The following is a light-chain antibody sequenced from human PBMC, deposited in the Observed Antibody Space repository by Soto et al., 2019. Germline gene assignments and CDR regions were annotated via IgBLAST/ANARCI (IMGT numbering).Light chain of an antibody. J-gene: IGKJ1*01. CDR1: QSVSTY. V-gene: IGKV3-11*01. CDR3: QQRSNWPVT. Sequence: EIVLTQSPATLSLSPGDRATLSCRASQSVSTYLAWYQQKPGQAPSLLIYDASNRATGIPARFSGSGSGTDFTLTISSLEPEDFAVYCCQQRSNWPVTFGQGTNVEIK. CDR2: DAS.